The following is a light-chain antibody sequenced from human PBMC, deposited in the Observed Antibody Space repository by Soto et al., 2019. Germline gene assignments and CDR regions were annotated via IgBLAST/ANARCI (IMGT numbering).Light chain of an antibody. Sequence: DIVMTQAPLSLPVTPGEPASISCRSSQSLLNSNGYNYLDWYLQKPGPSPQLLIYMGSNRASGVPDRFSGSGSGTYFTLKISRVEAEDVGVYYCMQTLQTPRTFGPGTKVDIK. CDR1: QSLLNSNGYNY. CDR3: MQTLQTPRT. J-gene: IGKJ3*01. V-gene: IGKV2-28*01. CDR2: MGS.